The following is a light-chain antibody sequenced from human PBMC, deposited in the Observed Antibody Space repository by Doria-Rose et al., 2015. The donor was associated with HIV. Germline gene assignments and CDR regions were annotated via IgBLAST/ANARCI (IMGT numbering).Light chain of an antibody. V-gene: IGKV3-20*01. Sequence: TQSPGTLPLSPGERATLSCRASQSFSSTYLAWYQQKPGQAPSLLIYDGSTRATGIPDRFSASWSGTDFTLTINRLEPEDFALYYCHQYGTSWTFGQGTKVEI. CDR3: HQYGTSWT. J-gene: IGKJ1*01. CDR1: QSFSSTY. CDR2: DGS.